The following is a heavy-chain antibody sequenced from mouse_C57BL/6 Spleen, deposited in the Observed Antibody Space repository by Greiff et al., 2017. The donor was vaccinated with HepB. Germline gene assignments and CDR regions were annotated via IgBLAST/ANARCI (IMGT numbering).Heavy chain of an antibody. CDR2: IYPRSGNT. V-gene: IGHV1-81*01. D-gene: IGHD1-1*01. Sequence: QVHVKQSGAELARPGASVKLSCKASGYTFTSYGVSWVKQRTGQGLEWIGEIYPRSGNTYYNEKFKGKATLTADKSSSTAYMELRSLTSEDSAVYFCARPVVAQSYWYFDVWGTGTTVTVSS. J-gene: IGHJ1*03. CDR3: ARPVVAQSYWYFDV. CDR1: GYTFTSYG.